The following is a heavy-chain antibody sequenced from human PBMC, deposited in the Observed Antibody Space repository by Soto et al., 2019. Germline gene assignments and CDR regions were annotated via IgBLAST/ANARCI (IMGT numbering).Heavy chain of an antibody. Sequence: ASVKVSCKASGYSISAYYIHWVRQAPGQGLEWMGWIDPKNGGTVSAQKFQGRLTMTRDTSISTVYMDLSGLTSDDTALYYCGRDDYGIFPYWGQGSLVTVSS. J-gene: IGHJ4*02. CDR1: GYSISAYY. V-gene: IGHV1-2*02. CDR3: GRDDYGIFPY. CDR2: IDPKNGGT. D-gene: IGHD3-10*01.